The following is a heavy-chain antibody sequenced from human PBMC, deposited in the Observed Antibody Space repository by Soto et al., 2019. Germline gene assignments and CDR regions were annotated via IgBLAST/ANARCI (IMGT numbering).Heavy chain of an antibody. D-gene: IGHD3-10*01. CDR2: MFYRGST. V-gene: IGHV4-39*01. CDR1: GDSISGDTYF. CDR3: ARHVWEFSGPGSYDFFDY. J-gene: IGHJ4*02. Sequence: SETLSLTCTVSGDSISGDTYFWGWIRQPPGKGLEWIGNMFYRGSTYYNPSLKSRVSVVVDTSKNQFSLRLSSMTAADTAVYYCARHVWEFSGPGSYDFFDYWGQGILVTVSS.